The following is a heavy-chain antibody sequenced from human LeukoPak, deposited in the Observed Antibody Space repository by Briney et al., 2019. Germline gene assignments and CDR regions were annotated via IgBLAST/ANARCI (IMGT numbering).Heavy chain of an antibody. D-gene: IGHD1-26*01. V-gene: IGHV3-11*04. Sequence: KPGGSLRLSCAASGFTFSDYYMSWIRQAPGKGLEWVSYISSSGSTIYYADLVKGRFTISRDNAKNSLYLQMNSLRAEDTAVYYCASNLGATPYYYYYYMDVWGKGTTVTVSS. J-gene: IGHJ6*03. CDR1: GFTFSDYY. CDR3: ASNLGATPYYYYYYMDV. CDR2: ISSSGSTI.